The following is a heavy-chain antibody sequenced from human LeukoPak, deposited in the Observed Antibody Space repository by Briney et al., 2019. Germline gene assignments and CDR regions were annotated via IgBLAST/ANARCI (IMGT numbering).Heavy chain of an antibody. CDR2: ISAYNGNT. CDR1: GYTFTSYG. CDR3: ARDQRIINYYDSSGSFDY. D-gene: IGHD3-22*01. V-gene: IGHV1-18*01. Sequence: ASVKVSCKASGYTFTSYGISWVRQAPGQGLEWMGWISAYNGNTNYAQKLQGRVTMTTDTSTSTAYMELRSLRSDDTAVYHCARDQRIINYYDSSGSFDYWGQGTLVTVSS. J-gene: IGHJ4*02.